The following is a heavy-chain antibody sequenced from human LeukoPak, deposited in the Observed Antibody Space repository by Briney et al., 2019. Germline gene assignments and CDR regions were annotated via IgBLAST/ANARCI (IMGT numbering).Heavy chain of an antibody. Sequence: SVKVSCKASGGTFSIYAISWVRQAPGQGLEWMGGIIPIFGTANYAQKFQGRVTITADESTSTAYMELSSLRSEDTAVYYCAIGMVRGVILCYWGQGTLVTVSS. CDR3: AIGMVRGVILCY. CDR1: GGTFSIYA. D-gene: IGHD3-10*01. J-gene: IGHJ4*02. CDR2: IIPIFGTA. V-gene: IGHV1-69*13.